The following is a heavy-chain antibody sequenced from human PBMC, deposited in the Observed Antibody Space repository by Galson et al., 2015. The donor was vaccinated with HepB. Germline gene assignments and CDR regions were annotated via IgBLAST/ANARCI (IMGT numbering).Heavy chain of an antibody. CDR1: GYTFTSYG. Sequence: SVKVSCKASGYTFTSYGISWVRQAPGQGLEWMGWISAYNGNTNYAQKLQGRVTMTTDTSTSTAYMELRSLRSDDTAVYYCAVITIFGVVNIVWGQGTLVTVSS. J-gene: IGHJ4*02. V-gene: IGHV1-18*01. CDR2: ISAYNGNT. D-gene: IGHD3-3*01. CDR3: AVITIFGVVNIV.